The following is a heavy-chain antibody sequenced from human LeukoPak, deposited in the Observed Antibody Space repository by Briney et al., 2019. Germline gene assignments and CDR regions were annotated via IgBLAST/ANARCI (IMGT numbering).Heavy chain of an antibody. CDR2: ISTSGSTI. Sequence: GGSLRLSCAASGFSFSDHYMNWIRQAPGKGLEGVSYISTSGSTIYYAGSVKGRFTISRDNAKNSLYLQMNSLRAEDTAVYYCARDLSRGVNYYAMDVWGQGTTVTVSS. J-gene: IGHJ6*02. CDR3: ARDLSRGVNYYAMDV. CDR1: GFSFSDHY. D-gene: IGHD2-8*02. V-gene: IGHV3-11*01.